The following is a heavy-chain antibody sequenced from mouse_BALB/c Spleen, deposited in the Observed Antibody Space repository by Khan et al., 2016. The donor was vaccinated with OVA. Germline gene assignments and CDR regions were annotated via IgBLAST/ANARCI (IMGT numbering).Heavy chain of an antibody. CDR3: ARSVYNSYGYGLDY. CDR2: IRPSGSA. CDR1: GYSITSDYA. Sequence: EVQLQESGPGLVKPSQSLSLTCTVTGYSITSDYAWNWIRQFPGDRLECMGYIRPSGSANYNPSLKSRISFTPDTSKNQSFLQLNSVTTEDTATYFGARSVYNSYGYGLDYWGRGSSVTVSA. V-gene: IGHV3-2*02. D-gene: IGHD1-1*01. J-gene: IGHJ4*01.